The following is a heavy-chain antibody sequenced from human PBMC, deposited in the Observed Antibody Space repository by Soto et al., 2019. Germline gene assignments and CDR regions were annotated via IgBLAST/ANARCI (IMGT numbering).Heavy chain of an antibody. J-gene: IGHJ4*02. CDR2: IDHSGST. D-gene: IGHD6-19*01. CDR3: ARKLSSAWYIDF. Sequence: QVQLQQWGAGLLKSSETLSLTCAVYGGSFSGHYWTWVRQPPGKGLEWIGEIDHSGSTNYNPSLKSRXXIXVXXSKNQFSLKLSSVTAADTAVYYCARKLSSAWYIDFWGQGTLVTVSS. V-gene: IGHV4-34*01. CDR1: GGSFSGHY.